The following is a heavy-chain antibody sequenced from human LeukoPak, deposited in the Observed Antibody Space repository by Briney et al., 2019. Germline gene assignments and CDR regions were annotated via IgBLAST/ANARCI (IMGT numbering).Heavy chain of an antibody. D-gene: IGHD3-10*01. CDR2: IYSGGST. J-gene: IGHJ3*02. Sequence: GGSLRLSCAASGFTFTTYAMSWVRQAPGKGLEWVPVIYSGGSTYYADSVKGRFTISRDNSKNTLYLQMNSLRAEDTAVYYCASGLLWFGELLHAFDIWGQGTMVTVSS. CDR3: ASGLLWFGELLHAFDI. CDR1: GFTFTTYA. V-gene: IGHV3-66*01.